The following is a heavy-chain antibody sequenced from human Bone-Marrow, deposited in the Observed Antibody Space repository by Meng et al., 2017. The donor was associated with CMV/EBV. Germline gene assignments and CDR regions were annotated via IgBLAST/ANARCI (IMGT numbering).Heavy chain of an antibody. CDR3: AKAKGGGVGGYFDY. Sequence: GGSLRLSCAASGFTVTSNYMTWVRLTPGKRLEWVSLIYSGGTTYYADSVKGRFTISSDNSKNTLYLRMNSLRAEDTALYYCAKAKGGGVGGYFDYWGQGTLVTVSS. CDR2: IYSGGTT. J-gene: IGHJ4*02. CDR1: GFTVTSNY. V-gene: IGHV3-53*05. D-gene: IGHD3-16*01.